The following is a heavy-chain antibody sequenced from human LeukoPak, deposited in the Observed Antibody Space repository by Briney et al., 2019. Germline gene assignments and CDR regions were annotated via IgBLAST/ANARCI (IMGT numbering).Heavy chain of an antibody. V-gene: IGHV4-59*08. CDR2: IYYSGST. CDR3: ARHQYYDYVWGSYRDAFDI. J-gene: IGHJ3*02. CDR1: GGSISSYY. D-gene: IGHD3-16*01. Sequence: SETLSLTCTVSGGSISSYYWSWIRQPPGKGLEWIGYIYYSGSTNYNPSLKSRVTISVDTSKNQSSLKLSSVTAADTAVYYCARHQYYDYVWGSYRDAFDIWGQGTMVTVSS.